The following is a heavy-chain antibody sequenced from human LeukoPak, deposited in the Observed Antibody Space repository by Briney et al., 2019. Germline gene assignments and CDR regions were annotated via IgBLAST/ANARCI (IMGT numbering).Heavy chain of an antibody. CDR2: ISGSGDST. D-gene: IGHD6-13*01. J-gene: IGHJ4*02. CDR3: GKGGGGGSSSWYY. CDR1: GFTFSSYA. Sequence: GGSLRLSCAASGFTFSSYAMSWVRQAPGKGLEWVSAISGSGDSTYYGDSVKGRFTISRDNSKNTLYLQMNSLRAEDTAVYYWGKGGGGGSSSWYYWGQGTLVTVSS. V-gene: IGHV3-23*01.